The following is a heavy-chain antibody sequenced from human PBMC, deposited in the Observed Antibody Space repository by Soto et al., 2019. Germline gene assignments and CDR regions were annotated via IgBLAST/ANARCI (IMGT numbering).Heavy chain of an antibody. V-gene: IGHV3-23*01. CDR1: EFTFSSYA. Sequence: GGSLRLSCAASEFTFSSYAMSWVRQAPGKGLEWVSGISGSGGSTYYADSVKGRFTISRDNSKNMLYLQMNSLRAEDTAVYYCAKPPDYNWNDYWGQGTLVTVSS. D-gene: IGHD1-20*01. J-gene: IGHJ4*02. CDR3: AKPPDYNWNDY. CDR2: ISGSGGST.